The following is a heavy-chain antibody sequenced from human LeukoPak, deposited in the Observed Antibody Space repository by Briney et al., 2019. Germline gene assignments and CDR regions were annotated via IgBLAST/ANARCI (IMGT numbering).Heavy chain of an antibody. CDR2: ISSSSSYI. V-gene: IGHV3-21*01. CDR3: ARARAYGSGSYFDY. Sequence: GGSLRLSCAASGFTFNSYSMNWVRQAPGKGLEWVSSISSSSSYIYYADSVKGRFTISRDNAKNSLYLQMNSLRAEDTAVYYCARARAYGSGSYFDYWGQGTLVTVSS. D-gene: IGHD3-10*01. CDR1: GFTFNSYS. J-gene: IGHJ4*02.